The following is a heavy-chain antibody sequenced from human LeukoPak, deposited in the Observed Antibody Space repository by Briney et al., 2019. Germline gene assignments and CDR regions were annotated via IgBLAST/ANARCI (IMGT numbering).Heavy chain of an antibody. J-gene: IGHJ1*01. V-gene: IGHV3-23*01. CDR2: ISGSGGST. D-gene: IGHD6-19*01. CDR1: GFTFSSYA. CDR3: AKERIAVAGTRGYFQH. Sequence: GGSLRLSCAASGFTFSSYAMSWVRQAPGKGLEWVSAISGSGGSTYYADSVKGRFTISRDNSKNTLYLQMNSLRAEDTAVYYCAKERIAVAGTRGYFQHWGQGTLVTVSS.